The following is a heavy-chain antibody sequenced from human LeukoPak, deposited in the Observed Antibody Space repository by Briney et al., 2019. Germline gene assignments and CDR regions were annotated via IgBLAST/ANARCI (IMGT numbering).Heavy chain of an antibody. D-gene: IGHD3-22*01. CDR1: GLTFSNYA. CDR3: AKDDSDRHYYDSSGYYGY. CDR2: ISYDGSNT. V-gene: IGHV3-30*04. Sequence: GGSLRLSCAASGLTFSNYALHWVRQAPGKGLEWVTTISYDGSNTYYADSVKGRFTISRDNSKNTLYLQMNSLRAEDTAVYYCAKDDSDRHYYDSSGYYGYWGQGTLVTVSS. J-gene: IGHJ4*02.